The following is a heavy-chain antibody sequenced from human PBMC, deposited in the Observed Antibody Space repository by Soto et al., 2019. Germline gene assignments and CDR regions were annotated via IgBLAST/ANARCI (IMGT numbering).Heavy chain of an antibody. CDR3: ARVGYYNPTNSLFYYYHDGMDL. D-gene: IGHD2-15*01. J-gene: IGHJ6*02. CDR1: GDSFNSYA. Sequence: SVKVSCKASGDSFNSYAISWVRQAPGQGLEWMGGIIPIFHTANHAQKFQARVTMTADESASTAYMELSGLRSEDTAVYYCARVGYYNPTNSLFYYYHDGMDLWGQGTTVTVSS. V-gene: IGHV1-69*13. CDR2: IIPIFHTA.